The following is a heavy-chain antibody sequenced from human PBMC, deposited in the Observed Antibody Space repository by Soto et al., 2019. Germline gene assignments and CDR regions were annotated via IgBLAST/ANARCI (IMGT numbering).Heavy chain of an antibody. D-gene: IGHD2-15*01. J-gene: IGHJ4*02. CDR3: ARGVYGSGGSCYPGGFD. CDR2: IYYRGST. CDR1: GGSISSGGYY. V-gene: IGHV4-31*03. Sequence: QVQLQESGAGLVKPSQTLSLTCTVSGGSISSGGYYWSWIRQHPGKGLEWIGYIYYRGSTCYNPSLKRRLTLSVDRSKNQFSLKLSSVTASGTAVYYCARGVYGSGGSCYPGGFDWGQGTLVTVSS.